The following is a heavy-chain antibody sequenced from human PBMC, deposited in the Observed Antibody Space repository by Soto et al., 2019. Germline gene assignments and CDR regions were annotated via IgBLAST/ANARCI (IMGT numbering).Heavy chain of an antibody. CDR2: IYYSGST. CDR3: ARHLILGVVPDRFDP. J-gene: IGHJ5*02. Sequence: SETLSLTCTVSGGSISSYYWSWIRQPPGKGLEWIGYIYYSGSTNYNPSLKSRVTISVDTSKNQFSLKLSSVTAADTAVYYCARHLILGVVPDRFDPWGQGTLVTVSS. V-gene: IGHV4-59*08. CDR1: GGSISSYY. D-gene: IGHD3-3*02.